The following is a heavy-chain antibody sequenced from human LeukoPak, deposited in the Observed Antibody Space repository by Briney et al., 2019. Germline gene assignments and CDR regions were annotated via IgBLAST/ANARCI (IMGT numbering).Heavy chain of an antibody. CDR2: ISSSGSTI. Sequence: GGSLRLSCAASGFTFSSYEMNWIRQAPGKGLEWVSYISSSGSTIYYADSVKGRFTISRDNAKNSLYLQMNSLRAEDTAVYYCARHPDYYYGMDVWGKGTTVTVSS. CDR3: ARHPDYYYGMDV. J-gene: IGHJ6*04. CDR1: GFTFSSYE. V-gene: IGHV3-48*03.